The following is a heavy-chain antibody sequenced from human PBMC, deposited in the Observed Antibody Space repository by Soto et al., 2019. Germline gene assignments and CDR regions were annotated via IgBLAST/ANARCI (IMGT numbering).Heavy chain of an antibody. CDR3: ARENYGGLIDY. Sequence: GSLRLSCAASGLTVSSNYMSWVRQAPGKGLEWVSVIYSGGTTYYADSVKGRFTISRDNSKNTLYLQMNSLRPEDTAVYYCARENYGGLIDYWGQGTLVTVSS. CDR1: GLTVSSNY. D-gene: IGHD4-17*01. J-gene: IGHJ4*02. CDR2: IYSGGTT. V-gene: IGHV3-66*01.